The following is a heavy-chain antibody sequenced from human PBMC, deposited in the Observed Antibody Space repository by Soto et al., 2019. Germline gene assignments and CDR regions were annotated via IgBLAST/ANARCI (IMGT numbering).Heavy chain of an antibody. CDR1: GFTFSSYA. V-gene: IGHV3-23*01. Sequence: EVQLLESGGGLVQPGGSLRLSCAASGFTFSSYAMSWVRQAPGKGLEWVSVISGSGGSTYYADSVKGRFTISRDNPKNTLYLQMNSLRAEDTAVYYCAKRNWGGWYFDLWGRGTLVTVSS. D-gene: IGHD7-27*01. CDR3: AKRNWGGWYFDL. CDR2: ISGSGGST. J-gene: IGHJ2*01.